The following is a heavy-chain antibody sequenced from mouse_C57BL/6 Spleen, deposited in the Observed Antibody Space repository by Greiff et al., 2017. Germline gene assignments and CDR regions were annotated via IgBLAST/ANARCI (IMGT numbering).Heavy chain of an antibody. CDR2: IDPNSGGT. D-gene: IGHD4-1*01. CDR1: GYTFTSYW. CDR3: ARWGGTPWGFAMDY. V-gene: IGHV1-72*01. J-gene: IGHJ4*01. Sequence: QVQLQQPGAELVKPGASVKLSCKASGYTFTSYWMHWVKQRPGRGLEWIGRIDPNSGGTKYNEKFKSKATLTVDEPSSTAYMQLSSLTSEDSAVYYWARWGGTPWGFAMDYWGQGTSVTVSS.